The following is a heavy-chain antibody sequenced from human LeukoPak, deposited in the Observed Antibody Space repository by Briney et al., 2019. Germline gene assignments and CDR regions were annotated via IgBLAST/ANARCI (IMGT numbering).Heavy chain of an antibody. CDR2: ISCSSSYI. CDR1: GFTFSSYS. D-gene: IGHD6-19*01. V-gene: IGHV3-21*01. Sequence: GGSLRLSCAASGFTFSSYSMNWVRQAPGKGLEWVSSISCSSSYIYYADSVKGRFTISRDNAKNSLYLQMNSLRAEDTAVYYCARDRLGIAVAGTLFDYWGQGTLVTVSS. CDR3: ARDRLGIAVAGTLFDY. J-gene: IGHJ4*02.